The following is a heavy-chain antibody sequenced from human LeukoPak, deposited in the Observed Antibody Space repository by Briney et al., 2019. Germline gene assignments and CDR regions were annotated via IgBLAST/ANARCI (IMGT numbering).Heavy chain of an antibody. CDR2: ISGSGGST. V-gene: IGHV3-23*01. CDR3: AKTVPCGGDCYPYYFDY. Sequence: GGSLRLSCAASGFTFSSYAMSWVRQAPGKGLERVSAISGSGGSTYYADSVKGRFTISRDNSKNTLYLQMNSLRAEDTAVYYCAKTVPCGGDCYPYYFDYWGQGTLVTVSS. D-gene: IGHD2-21*02. CDR1: GFTFSSYA. J-gene: IGHJ4*02.